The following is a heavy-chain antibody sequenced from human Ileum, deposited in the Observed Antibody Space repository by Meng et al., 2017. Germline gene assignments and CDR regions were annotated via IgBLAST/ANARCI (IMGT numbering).Heavy chain of an antibody. Sequence: QTTLKASGPTLVKPTQTITPTCTLSGFSVTTDGVGVGWIRQPPGKALEWLALIYWDDDTRYSPSLKHRLTITKDTSKNQVVLTMTDMDPVDTATYYCAHKREETTVNYFDYWGQGTLVTVSS. CDR3: AHKREETTVNYFDY. J-gene: IGHJ4*02. V-gene: IGHV2-5*02. D-gene: IGHD4-17*01. CDR1: GFSVTTDGVG. CDR2: IYWDDDT.